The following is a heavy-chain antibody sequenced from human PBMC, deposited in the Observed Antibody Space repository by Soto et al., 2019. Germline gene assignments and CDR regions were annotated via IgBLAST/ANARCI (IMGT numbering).Heavy chain of an antibody. J-gene: IGHJ4*02. CDR3: ARVDNPNIAAAGIFDY. V-gene: IGHV1-18*04. CDR1: GYTFTSYG. CDR2: ISAYNGNT. Sequence: GASVKVSCKASGYTFTSYGISWVRQAPGQGLEWMGWISAYNGNTNYAQKLQGRVTMTTDTSTSTAYMELRSLRSDDTAVYYCARVDNPNIAAAGIFDYWGQGTLVTVSS. D-gene: IGHD6-13*01.